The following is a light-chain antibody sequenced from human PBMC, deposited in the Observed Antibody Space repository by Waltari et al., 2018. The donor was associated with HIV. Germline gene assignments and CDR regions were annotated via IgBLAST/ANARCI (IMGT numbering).Light chain of an antibody. J-gene: IGKJ4*01. CDR1: QTIDRH. V-gene: IGKV1-39*01. CDR2: AAS. CDR3: QQSDTTPLT. Sequence: DIQMTQSPSSLSASVGDRVIITCRASQTIDRHLNWYQHKPGRAPNLLIYAASNLQSGVPSRFSGSGSGTDFTLTISSLQPEDFATYYCQQSDTTPLTFGGGTEVKIK.